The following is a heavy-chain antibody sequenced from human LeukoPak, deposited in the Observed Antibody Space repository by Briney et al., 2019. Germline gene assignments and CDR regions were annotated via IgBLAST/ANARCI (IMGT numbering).Heavy chain of an antibody. CDR1: GGSISSGDHY. CDR2: IYYSGST. Sequence: SQTLSLTRTVSGGSISSGDHYWSWLRQPPGKGLEWIGYIYYSGSTYYNPSLKSRVTVSVDTSKNQFSLKLSSVTAADTAVYYCARDGGGDYYAFDIWGQGTMVTVSS. CDR3: ARDGGGDYYAFDI. D-gene: IGHD2-21*02. V-gene: IGHV4-30-4*01. J-gene: IGHJ3*02.